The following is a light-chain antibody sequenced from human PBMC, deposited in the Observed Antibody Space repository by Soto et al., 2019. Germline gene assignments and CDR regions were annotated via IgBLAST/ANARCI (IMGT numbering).Light chain of an antibody. J-gene: IGKJ1*01. CDR1: QSVRSDY. CDR2: GAS. CDR3: QQYGTSPWT. Sequence: EIVLTQSPDTLSLSPGQRATLSCRASQSVRSDYFAWYQQKPGQAPRVIIYGASTRATGIPDRFSGSGSGTDFTLTISRLEPEDLAVYYCQQYGTSPWTFGQGTKVDIK. V-gene: IGKV3-20*01.